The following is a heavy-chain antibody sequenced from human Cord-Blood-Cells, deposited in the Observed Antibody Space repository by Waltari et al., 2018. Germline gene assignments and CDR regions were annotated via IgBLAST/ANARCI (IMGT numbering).Heavy chain of an antibody. CDR3: ARGSSYYYDSSGYYYFDY. CDR1: GGSISSHY. J-gene: IGHJ4*02. D-gene: IGHD3-22*01. V-gene: IGHV4-59*11. CDR2: IYYSGNT. Sequence: QVQLQESGPGLVKPSETLSLTCTVSGGSISSHYWSWIRQPPGKGPEWIGYIYYSGNTNYNPSLKSRVTISVDTSKNQFSLKLSSVTAADTAVYYCARGSSYYYDSSGYYYFDYWGQGTLVTVSS.